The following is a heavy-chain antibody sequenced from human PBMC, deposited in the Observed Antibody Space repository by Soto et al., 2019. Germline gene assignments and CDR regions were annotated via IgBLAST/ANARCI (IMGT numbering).Heavy chain of an antibody. CDR2: IYYSGST. V-gene: IGHV4-59*01. CDR1: GGSISSYY. D-gene: IGHD4-17*01. Sequence: PETLSLTCTVSGGSISSYYWSWIRQPPGKGLEWIGYIYYSGSTNYNPSLKSRVTISVDTSKNQFSLKLSSVTAADTAVYYCARYHDYGDYGRRAFDIWGQGTMVTVSS. CDR3: ARYHDYGDYGRRAFDI. J-gene: IGHJ3*02.